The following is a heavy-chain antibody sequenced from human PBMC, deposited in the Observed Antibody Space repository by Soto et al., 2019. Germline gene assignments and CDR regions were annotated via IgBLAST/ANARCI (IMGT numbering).Heavy chain of an antibody. V-gene: IGHV1-2*02. Sequence: AASVQVSCKASGFTFTVYDMHWVRQAPGQGLEWMGWIAPNSGGTNYAQNFQGRVTMTRDTSVSTAYMEVSRLTSDDTAVYYCAISYYYDTSGPPGLDAFDVWGHGTEVTVSS. CDR3: AISYYYDTSGPPGLDAFDV. CDR2: IAPNSGGT. D-gene: IGHD3-22*01. J-gene: IGHJ3*01. CDR1: GFTFTVYD.